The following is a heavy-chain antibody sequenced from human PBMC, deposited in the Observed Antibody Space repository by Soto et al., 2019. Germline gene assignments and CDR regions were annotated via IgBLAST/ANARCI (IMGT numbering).Heavy chain of an antibody. V-gene: IGHV1-8*01. D-gene: IGHD4-4*01. J-gene: IGHJ5*02. CDR2: MNPNSGNT. CDR1: GYTFTSYD. CDR3: ARSPPRVERNNYAGGWFDP. Sequence: AAVKVSCKASGYTFTSYDINWVRQATGQGLEWMGWMNPNSGNTGYPQKFQGRVTMTRNTSISTAYMELSSLRFEDTAVYYCARSPPRVERNNYAGGWFDPWGQGTMVTVSS.